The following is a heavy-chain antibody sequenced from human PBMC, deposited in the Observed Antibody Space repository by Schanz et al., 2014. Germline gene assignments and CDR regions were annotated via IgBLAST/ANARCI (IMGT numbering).Heavy chain of an antibody. J-gene: IGHJ6*02. CDR2: INPSGGST. Sequence: QVQLVQSGAEVKKPGASVKVSCQASGYTFTGYYIHWVRQDPGQGLEWMATINPSGGSTSFAQKFQGRVTMTRATSTSTVNMELTSLRSEDTAVYYCARDPYSASYFPSPPLYGLDVWGQGTTVTVSS. V-gene: IGHV1-46*01. CDR3: ARDPYSASYFPSPPLYGLDV. CDR1: GYTFTGYY. D-gene: IGHD1-26*01.